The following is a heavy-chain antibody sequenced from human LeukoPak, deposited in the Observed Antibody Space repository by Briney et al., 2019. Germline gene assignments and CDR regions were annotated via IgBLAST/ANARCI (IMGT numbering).Heavy chain of an antibody. J-gene: IGHJ4*02. CDR1: GFTFSNYW. CDR2: IKQDGSGK. V-gene: IGHV3-7*01. Sequence: GESLRLSCAPSGFTFSNYWMSWVRQAPGKGLEWVANIKQDGSGKYYVGSVKGRFTISRDNAKNSLYLQMDHLRPEDTALYFCARGDYNWNYGSFDYWGQGTLVTVS. CDR3: ARGDYNWNYGSFDY. D-gene: IGHD1-7*01.